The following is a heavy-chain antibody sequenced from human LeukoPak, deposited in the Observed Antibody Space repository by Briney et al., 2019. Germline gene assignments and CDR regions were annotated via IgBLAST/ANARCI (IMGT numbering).Heavy chain of an antibody. Sequence: GGSLRHSCAASGFTFSSYGMHWVRQAPGKGLEWVAVISYDGSNKYYADSVKGRFTISRDNSKNTLYLQMNSLRAEDTAVYYCAKSQRLVDYWGQGTLVTVSS. J-gene: IGHJ4*02. CDR1: GFTFSSYG. V-gene: IGHV3-30*18. CDR3: AKSQRLVDY. D-gene: IGHD6-25*01. CDR2: ISYDGSNK.